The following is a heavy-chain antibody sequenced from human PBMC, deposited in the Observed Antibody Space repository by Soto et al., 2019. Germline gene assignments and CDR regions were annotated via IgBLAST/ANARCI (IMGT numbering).Heavy chain of an antibody. CDR2: IYYSGST. Sequence: QLQLQESGPGLVKPSETLSLTCTVSGGSISSSSYYWDWIRQPPGKGLEWIGSIYYSGSTYYNPSPKSRVTISVDTSKNQFSLKLSSVTAADTAVYYCARHDSTSWTDWFDPWGQGTLVTVSS. CDR3: ARHDSTSWTDWFDP. J-gene: IGHJ5*02. D-gene: IGHD6-13*01. V-gene: IGHV4-39*01. CDR1: GGSISSSSYY.